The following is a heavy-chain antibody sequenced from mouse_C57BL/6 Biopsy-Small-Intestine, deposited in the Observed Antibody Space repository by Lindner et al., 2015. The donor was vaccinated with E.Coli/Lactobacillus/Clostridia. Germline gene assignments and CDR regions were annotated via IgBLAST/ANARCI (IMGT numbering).Heavy chain of an antibody. CDR3: VRMGRLLDY. Sequence: VQLQESGPEWVKPGASVKISCKASGYTFSDYHINWVKQRPGQGLEWIGWIYPGSGNTKYNERFKGKATMTVDTSSSPVYMQLSSLTSEDSAVYFCVRMGRLLDYWGQGTSVTVSS. J-gene: IGHJ4*01. V-gene: IGHV1-84*01. CDR2: IYPGSGNT. CDR1: GYTFSDYH. D-gene: IGHD2-2*01.